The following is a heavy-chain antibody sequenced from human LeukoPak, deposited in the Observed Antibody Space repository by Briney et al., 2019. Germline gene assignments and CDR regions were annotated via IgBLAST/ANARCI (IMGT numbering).Heavy chain of an antibody. Sequence: GGPLRLSCAASGFTFSSYWMSWVRQAPGKGLEWVANIKQDGSEKYYVDSVKGRFTISRDNAKNSLYLQMNSLRAEDTAVYYCATIDLKATIFDYWGQGTLVTVSS. V-gene: IGHV3-7*01. CDR1: GFTFSSYW. CDR3: ATIDLKATIFDY. CDR2: IKQDGSEK. D-gene: IGHD5-12*01. J-gene: IGHJ4*02.